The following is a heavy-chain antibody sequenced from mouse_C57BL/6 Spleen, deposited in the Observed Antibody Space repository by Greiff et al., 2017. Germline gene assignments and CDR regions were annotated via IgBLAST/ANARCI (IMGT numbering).Heavy chain of an antibody. J-gene: IGHJ3*01. CDR2: ISDGGSYT. Sequence: EVQRVESGGGLVKPGGSLKLSCAASGFTFSSYAMSWVRQTPEKRLEWVATISDGGSYTYYPDNVKGRFTISRDNATNNLYLQMSHLKSEDTAMYYCARDDLYGNYDLAWFAYWGQGTLVTVSA. CDR1: GFTFSSYA. CDR3: ARDDLYGNYDLAWFAY. D-gene: IGHD2-1*01. V-gene: IGHV5-4*01.